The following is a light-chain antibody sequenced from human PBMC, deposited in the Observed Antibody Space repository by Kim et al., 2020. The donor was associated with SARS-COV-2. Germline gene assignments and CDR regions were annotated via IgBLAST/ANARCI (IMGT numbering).Light chain of an antibody. CDR3: QQYYSTPYS. Sequence: RATINCKYSQSVLYSSNNKNYLAWYQQKPAQPPKLLIYWASTREAGVPYRFSGSGSGTAFTLPISSLQAEDVAVYYCQQYYSTPYSFGQGTKLEI. CDR2: WAS. J-gene: IGKJ2*03. CDR1: QSVLYSSNNKNY. V-gene: IGKV4-1*01.